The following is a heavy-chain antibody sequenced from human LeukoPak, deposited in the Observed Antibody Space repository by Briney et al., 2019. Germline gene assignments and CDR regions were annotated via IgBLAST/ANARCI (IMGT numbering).Heavy chain of an antibody. V-gene: IGHV1-69*13. D-gene: IGHD1-26*01. CDR1: GGTFSSYA. Sequence: ASVKVSCKASGGTFSSYAISWVRQAPGQGLEWMGGIIPIFGTANYAQKFQGRVTITADESTSTAYMELSSLRSEDTAVYYCARDPLSIVGATGYAFDIWGQWTMVTVSS. CDR3: ARDPLSIVGATGYAFDI. CDR2: IIPIFGTA. J-gene: IGHJ3*02.